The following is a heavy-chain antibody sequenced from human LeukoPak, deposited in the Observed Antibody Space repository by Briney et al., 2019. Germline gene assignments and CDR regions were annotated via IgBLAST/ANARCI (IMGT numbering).Heavy chain of an antibody. Sequence: PGGSLRLSCAASGFTFSNYGMHWVRQAPGKGLEWVAFIRYDGSNKNYADSVKGRFTISRDNSKNTLYLQMNSLRAEDTAVYYCAKKGSGTWYHFDYWGQGTLVTVSS. CDR2: IRYDGSNK. J-gene: IGHJ4*02. CDR1: GFTFSNYG. V-gene: IGHV3-30*02. CDR3: AKKGSGTWYHFDY. D-gene: IGHD6-13*01.